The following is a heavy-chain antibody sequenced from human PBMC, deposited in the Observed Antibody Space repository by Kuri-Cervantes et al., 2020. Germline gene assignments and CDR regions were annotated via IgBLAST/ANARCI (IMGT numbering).Heavy chain of an antibody. CDR2: ISWNSGSI. V-gene: IGHV3-9*01. J-gene: IGHJ4*02. CDR1: GFNFDDYA. Sequence: SLKISCVASGFNFDDYAMHWVRQAPGRGLEWVSGISWNSGSIGYADSVKGRFTISRDNAKNSLYLQMNSLRAEDTAVYYCARVAAAGTDYWGQGTLVTVSS. CDR3: ARVAAAGTDY. D-gene: IGHD6-13*01.